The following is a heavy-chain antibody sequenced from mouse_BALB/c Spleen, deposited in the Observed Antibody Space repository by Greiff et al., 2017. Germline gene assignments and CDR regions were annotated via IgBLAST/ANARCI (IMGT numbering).Heavy chain of an antibody. D-gene: IGHD1-1*01. CDR3: ASFYYYGSSYPMDY. V-gene: IGHV5-17*02. CDR2: ISSGSSTI. Sequence: EVQGVESGGGLVQPGGSRKLSCAASGFTFSSFGMHWVRQAPEKGLEWVAYISSGSSTIYYADTVKGRFTISRDNPNNTLFLQMTSLRSEDTAMYYCASFYYYGSSYPMDYWGQGTSVTVSS. CDR1: GFTFSSFG. J-gene: IGHJ4*01.